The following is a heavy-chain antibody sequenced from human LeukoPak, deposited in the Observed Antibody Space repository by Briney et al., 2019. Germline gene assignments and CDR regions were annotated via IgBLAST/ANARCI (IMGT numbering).Heavy chain of an antibody. CDR1: GYTFSDYD. V-gene: IGHV1-8*01. Sequence: ASVKVSCKASGYTFSDYDINWVRQATGQSLEWMGWINPNSGNAGYAQKFQGRVTMTRNTSISTAYMELSSLRSEDTAVYYCARALAWGGSSYSYYYMDVWDKGTTVTVSS. CDR3: ARALAWGGSSYSYYYMDV. CDR2: INPNSGNA. J-gene: IGHJ6*03. D-gene: IGHD1-26*01.